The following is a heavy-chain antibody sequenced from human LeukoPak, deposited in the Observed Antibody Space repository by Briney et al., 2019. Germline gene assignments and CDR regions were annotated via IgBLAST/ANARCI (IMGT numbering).Heavy chain of an antibody. Sequence: GASVKVSCKASGYTFTGYYMHWVRQAPGQGLEWMGWINPNSGGTNYAQKFQGRVTMTRDTSISTAYMELSRLRSDDTAVYYCATQMTYCSGGSCCSTIRTKNWFDPWGQGTLVTVSS. CDR1: GYTFTGYY. D-gene: IGHD2-15*01. CDR3: ATQMTYCSGGSCCSTIRTKNWFDP. V-gene: IGHV1-2*02. J-gene: IGHJ5*02. CDR2: INPNSGGT.